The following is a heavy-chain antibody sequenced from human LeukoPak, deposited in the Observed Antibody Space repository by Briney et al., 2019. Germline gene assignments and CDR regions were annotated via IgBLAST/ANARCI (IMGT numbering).Heavy chain of an antibody. D-gene: IGHD6-13*01. J-gene: IGHJ4*02. V-gene: IGHV1-18*01. CDR3: ARDGYFDY. Sequence: ASVKVSCKASGYSFTTYGVGWVRQAPGQGLEWMGWISANNGKTIYAQNLQGRVTMTTDTSTTTAYMELRSLRSDDTAVYFCARDGYFDYWGRGTLVTVSS. CDR1: GYSFTTYG. CDR2: ISANNGKT.